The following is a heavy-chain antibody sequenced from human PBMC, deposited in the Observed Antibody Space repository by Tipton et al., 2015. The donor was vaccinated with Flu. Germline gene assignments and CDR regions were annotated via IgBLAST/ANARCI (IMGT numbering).Heavy chain of an antibody. J-gene: IGHJ3*02. CDR1: GGSISSYY. Sequence: TLSLTCTVSGGSISSYYWGWIRQPPGKGLEWIGSTYYSGSTYYNPSLKSRVTISVDTSKNQFSLKLSSVTAADTAVYYCASVSSGYSRTDAFDIWGQGTMVTVSS. CDR2: TYYSGST. D-gene: IGHD3-22*01. V-gene: IGHV4-39*07. CDR3: ASVSSGYSRTDAFDI.